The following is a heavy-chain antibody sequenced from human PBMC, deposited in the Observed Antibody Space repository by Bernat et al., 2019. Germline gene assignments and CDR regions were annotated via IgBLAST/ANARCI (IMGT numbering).Heavy chain of an antibody. J-gene: IGHJ4*02. V-gene: IGHV3-30*18. CDR3: AKPLGHTHHYFDY. CDR1: GFTFSSYG. D-gene: IGHD7-27*01. Sequence: QVQLVESGGGVVQPGRSLRLSCAASGFTFSSYGMHWVRQAPGKGLEWVAVISYDGSNKYYADSVKGRFTMSRDNSKNTLYLQMNSLRAEDTAVYYCAKPLGHTHHYFDYWGQGTLVTVSS. CDR2: ISYDGSNK.